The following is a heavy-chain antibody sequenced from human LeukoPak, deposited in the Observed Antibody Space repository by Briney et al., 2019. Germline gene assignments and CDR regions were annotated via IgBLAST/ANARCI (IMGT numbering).Heavy chain of an antibody. CDR2: ISYDGSNK. CDR3: AKDRAAPGPCDY. D-gene: IGHD6-13*01. CDR1: GFTFSSFG. Sequence: AGGSLSLSCAVSGFTFSSFGTPWVRQAPRKGLEWVGVISYDGSNKYYTDSVKGRFTISRDNSKNTLYLQMYNLRAEGSAVYCCAKDRAAPGPCDYWGEGTLVTVSS. V-gene: IGHV3-30*18. J-gene: IGHJ4*02.